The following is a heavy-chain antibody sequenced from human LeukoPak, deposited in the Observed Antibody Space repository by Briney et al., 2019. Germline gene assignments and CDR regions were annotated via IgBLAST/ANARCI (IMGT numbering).Heavy chain of an antibody. J-gene: IGHJ4*02. CDR3: AKVKVVGYSTFDY. CDR2: ISGSAGTT. Sequence: GGSLRLSCAASGFTFSNYAMTWVRQAPGKGLGWVSTISGSAGTTYYADSVKGRFTISRDNSRDTLYLQMNSLTAEDTAVYYCAKVKVVGYSTFDYWGQGTLVTVSP. CDR1: GFTFSNYA. D-gene: IGHD3-22*01. V-gene: IGHV3-23*01.